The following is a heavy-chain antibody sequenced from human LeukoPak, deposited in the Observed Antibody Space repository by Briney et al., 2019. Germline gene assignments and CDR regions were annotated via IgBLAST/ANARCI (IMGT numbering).Heavy chain of an antibody. CDR3: AKGSVSVVVPAVIPYY. J-gene: IGHJ4*02. V-gene: IGHV3-23*01. CDR1: GFTFKNYA. CDR2: ISGSGGST. D-gene: IGHD2-2*01. Sequence: GGSLRLSCAASGFTFKNYAMSWVRQAPGKGLEWVSGISGSGGSTYYADSVKGRFTISRDNSKNTLYLQMNSLRAEDTAVYYCAKGSVSVVVPAVIPYYWGQGTLVTVAS.